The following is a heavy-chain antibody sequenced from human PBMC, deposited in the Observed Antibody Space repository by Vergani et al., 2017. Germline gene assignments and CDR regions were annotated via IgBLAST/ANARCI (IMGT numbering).Heavy chain of an antibody. V-gene: IGHV4-30-2*01. Sequence: QLQLQESGPGLVKPSETLSLTCAVSGGSISSGGYSWSWIRQPPGKGLEWIGYIYHSGSTYYNPSLKSRVTISVDRSKNQFSLKLSSVTAADTAVYYCERGLLHSGSYSNWFDPWGQGTLVTVSS. D-gene: IGHD1-26*01. CDR1: GGSISSGGYS. CDR2: IYHSGST. J-gene: IGHJ5*02. CDR3: ERGLLHSGSYSNWFDP.